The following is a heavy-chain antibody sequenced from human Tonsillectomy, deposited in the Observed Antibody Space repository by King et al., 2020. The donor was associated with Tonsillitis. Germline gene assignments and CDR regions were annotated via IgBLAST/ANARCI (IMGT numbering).Heavy chain of an antibody. Sequence: VQLQQSGPGLVKPSQTLSLTCAISGDSVSSNSAAWAWIRQSPSRGLEWLGRTYYRSKWYNDYAVSVKSRITINPDTSKNQFSLQLNSVTPEDTAVFYCARDSAPYYLGTSWYFDLWGRSTLVTLSS. CDR2: TYYRSKWYN. CDR1: GDSVSSNSAA. V-gene: IGHV6-1*01. CDR3: ARDSAPYYLGTSWYFDL. J-gene: IGHJ2*01. D-gene: IGHD1-26*01.